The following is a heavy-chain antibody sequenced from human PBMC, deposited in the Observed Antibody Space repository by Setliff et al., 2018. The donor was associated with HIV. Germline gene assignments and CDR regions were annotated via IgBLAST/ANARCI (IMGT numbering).Heavy chain of an antibody. J-gene: IGHJ6*03. D-gene: IGHD3-10*01. CDR1: RGSISRYY. CDR2: IYTSGIT. Sequence: SETLSLTCTVSRGSISRYYWSWIRQPPGKGLEWIGYIYTSGITDYNPSLKSRVTISGDTSKNQFSLKLSSVTAADTAVYYCARDRRGYYYGSGSCYMDVWGTGTTVTVSS. V-gene: IGHV4-4*08. CDR3: ARDRRGYYYGSGSCYMDV.